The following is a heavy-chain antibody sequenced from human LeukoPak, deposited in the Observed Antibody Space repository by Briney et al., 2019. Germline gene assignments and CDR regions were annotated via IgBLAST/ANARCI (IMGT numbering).Heavy chain of an antibody. CDR2: IYHSGTT. Sequence: SETLSLTCSVSGYSISSGYYWGWIRQSPGKGLEWIGSIYHSGTTNYNPSLKSRVTISVDMSKNQFFLKLNSVTAADTAVYYCVRDEDSRDGYNFRDVFDIWGQGTMVTVSS. D-gene: IGHD5-24*01. CDR3: VRDEDSRDGYNFRDVFDI. CDR1: GYSISSGYY. J-gene: IGHJ3*02. V-gene: IGHV4-38-2*02.